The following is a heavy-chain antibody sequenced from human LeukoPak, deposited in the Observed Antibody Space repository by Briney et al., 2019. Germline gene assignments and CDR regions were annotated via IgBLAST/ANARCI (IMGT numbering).Heavy chain of an antibody. CDR2: IYYSGNI. J-gene: IGHJ4*02. D-gene: IGHD6-13*01. CDR3: ARLRRDSSSWTYYFDY. V-gene: IGHV4-59*08. Sequence: SHTLSLTCTVSGGSISSYYWSWIRQPPEKGLEWIGHIYYSGNINYNPSLKSRVTISVDTSKNQFSLKLSSVTAADTAVYYCARLRRDSSSWTYYFDYWGQGTLVTVSS. CDR1: GGSISSYY.